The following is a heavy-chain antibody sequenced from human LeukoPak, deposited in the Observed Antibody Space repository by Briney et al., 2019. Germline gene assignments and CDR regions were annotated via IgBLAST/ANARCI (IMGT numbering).Heavy chain of an antibody. D-gene: IGHD5-18*01. CDR2: INIDSITV. CDR3: AKAQSNSKWIQVWSLDY. Sequence: GGSLRLSCAASGFPLSSYSINWVRQAPGKGLEWVSYINIDSITVNYADSVKGRFTISRDNSKNTLYLQMNSLRADDTAVYYCAKAQSNSKWIQVWSLDYWGQGTLVTVSS. V-gene: IGHV3-48*01. CDR1: GFPLSSYS. J-gene: IGHJ4*02.